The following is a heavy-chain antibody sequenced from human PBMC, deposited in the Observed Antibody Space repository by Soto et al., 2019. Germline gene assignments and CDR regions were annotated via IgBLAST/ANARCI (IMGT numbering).Heavy chain of an antibody. CDR1: GYTFTSYA. Sequence: QVPLVQSGAEVKKPGASVKVSCKASGYTFTSYAMHWVRQAPGQRLEWMGWINAGNGNTKYSQKFQGRVTITRDTSASTAYMELSSLRSEDTAVYYCARDLDVGATTTGFDYWGQGTLVTVSS. J-gene: IGHJ4*02. CDR2: INAGNGNT. D-gene: IGHD1-26*01. V-gene: IGHV1-3*01. CDR3: ARDLDVGATTTGFDY.